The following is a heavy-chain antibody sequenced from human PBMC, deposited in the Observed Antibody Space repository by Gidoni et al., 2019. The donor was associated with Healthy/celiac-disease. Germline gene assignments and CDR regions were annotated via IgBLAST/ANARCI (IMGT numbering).Heavy chain of an antibody. Sequence: QVQLQQWGAGLLKPSETLSLTCAVYGGSFSGYYWSWIRQPPGTGLEWSGEINHSGSTNYNPSLKSRVTISVDTSKNQFSLKLSSVTAADTAVYYCARGRTLGYYDSSGYYYNAWGQGTLVTVSS. D-gene: IGHD3-22*01. CDR1: GGSFSGYY. J-gene: IGHJ5*02. CDR3: ARGRTLGYYDSSGYYYNA. V-gene: IGHV4-34*01. CDR2: INHSGST.